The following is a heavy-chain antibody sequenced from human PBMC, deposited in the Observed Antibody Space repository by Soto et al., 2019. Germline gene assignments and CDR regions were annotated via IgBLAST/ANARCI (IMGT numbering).Heavy chain of an antibody. J-gene: IGHJ5*02. D-gene: IGHD6-13*01. Sequence: GGSLRLSCAASGFTFSSYSMNWVRQAPGKGLEWVSSISSSSSYIYYADSVKGRFTISRDNAKNSLYLQMNSLRAEDTAVYYCARPLRIAANWFDPWGQGTLVTVSS. CDR1: GFTFSSYS. V-gene: IGHV3-21*01. CDR2: ISSSSSYI. CDR3: ARPLRIAANWFDP.